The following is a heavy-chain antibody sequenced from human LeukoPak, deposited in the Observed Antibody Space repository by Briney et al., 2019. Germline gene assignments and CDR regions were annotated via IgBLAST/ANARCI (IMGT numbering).Heavy chain of an antibody. CDR1: GYTFTDYY. V-gene: IGHV1-2*06. CDR2: INPSSGGT. Sequence: ASVKVSCKASGYTFTDYYIHWVRQAPGQGLAWMGRINPSSGGTKFAQKLQGRVAMTRDTSISTAYMELSRLSSDDTAVYYCANLMGTAYFYVMDVWGQGTTVTVSS. CDR3: ANLMGTAYFYVMDV. J-gene: IGHJ6*02. D-gene: IGHD7-27*01.